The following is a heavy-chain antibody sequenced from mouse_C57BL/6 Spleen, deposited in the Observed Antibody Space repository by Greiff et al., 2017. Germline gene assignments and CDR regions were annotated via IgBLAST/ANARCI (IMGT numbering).Heavy chain of an antibody. CDR1: GYAFSSSW. D-gene: IGHD2-1*01. J-gene: IGHJ4*01. V-gene: IGHV1-82*01. CDR2: IYPGDGDT. CDR3: ARGWDGNYSAMDY. Sequence: VMLVESGPELVKPGASVKISCKASGYAFSSSWMNWVKQRPGKGLEWIGRIYPGDGDTNYNGKFKGKATLTTDKSSSTAYMQLSSLTSEDSTVYFCARGWDGNYSAMDYWGQGTSVTVSS.